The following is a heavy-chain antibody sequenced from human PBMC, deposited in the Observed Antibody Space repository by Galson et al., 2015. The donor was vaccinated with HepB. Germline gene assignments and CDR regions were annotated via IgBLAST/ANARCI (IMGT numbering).Heavy chain of an antibody. CDR2: INWNGGST. J-gene: IGHJ6*02. CDR3: ARVIAAARYYYYYGMDV. CDR1: GFTFDDYG. V-gene: IGHV3-20*04. Sequence: SLRLSCAASGFTFDDYGMSWVRQAPGKGLEWVSGINWNGGSTGYADSVKGRFTISRDNAKNSLYLQMNSLRAEDTALYYCARVIAAARYYYYYGMDVWGQGTTVTVSS. D-gene: IGHD6-13*01.